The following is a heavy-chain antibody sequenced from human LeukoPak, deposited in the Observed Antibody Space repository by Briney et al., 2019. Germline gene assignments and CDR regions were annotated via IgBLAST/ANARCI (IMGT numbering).Heavy chain of an antibody. CDR3: ARDRGAAEGFGY. J-gene: IGHJ4*02. CDR1: GYTFTGYY. Sequence: ASVKVSCKASGYTFTGYYMHWVRQAPGQGLEWMGWISAYNGNTNYAQKLQGRVTMTTDTSTSTAYMELRSPRSDDTAVYYCARDRGAAEGFGYWGQGTLVTVSS. D-gene: IGHD6-13*01. CDR2: ISAYNGNT. V-gene: IGHV1-18*04.